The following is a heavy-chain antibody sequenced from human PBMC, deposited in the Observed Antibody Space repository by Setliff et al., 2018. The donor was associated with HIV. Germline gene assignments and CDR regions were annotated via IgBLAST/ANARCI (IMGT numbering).Heavy chain of an antibody. J-gene: IGHJ3*01. D-gene: IGHD3-22*01. V-gene: IGHV1-2*02. Sequence: GASVKVSCKASGYTFTGYYIYWVRQAPGQGLEWMGWINPHSGGTNYAQKFQGRVTMTSDTSISTASMELSRLRSDDTAVYYCARGAYYYDSSGYPRDPFDLWGQGTMVTVSS. CDR1: GYTFTGYY. CDR2: INPHSGGT. CDR3: ARGAYYYDSSGYPRDPFDL.